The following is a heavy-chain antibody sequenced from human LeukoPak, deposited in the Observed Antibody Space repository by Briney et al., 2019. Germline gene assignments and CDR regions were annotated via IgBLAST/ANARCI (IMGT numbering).Heavy chain of an antibody. J-gene: IGHJ5*02. D-gene: IGHD3-10*01. CDR1: GGSISSYY. V-gene: IGHV4-59*12. CDR2: IYHSGST. CDR3: ARGRYYYGSGTPDWFDP. Sequence: SETLSLTCTVSGGSISSYYWSWIRQPPGKGLEWIGYIYHSGSTYYNPSLKSRVTISVDRSKNQFSLKLSSVTAADTAVYYCARGRYYYGSGTPDWFDPWGQGTLVTVSS.